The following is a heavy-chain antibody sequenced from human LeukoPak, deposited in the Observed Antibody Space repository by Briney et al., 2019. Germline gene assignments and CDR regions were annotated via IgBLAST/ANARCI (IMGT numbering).Heavy chain of an antibody. V-gene: IGHV3-21*04. Sequence: PGGSLRLSCAASGFTFSSYSMNWVRQAPGKGLEWVSSISSSSSYIYYADSVKGRFTISRDNSKNTLYLQMNSLRAGDTAVYYCAKDAPDIGIRRHHYYYYGMDVWGQGTTVTVSS. CDR3: AKDAPDIGIRRHHYYYYGMDV. CDR2: ISSSSSYI. CDR1: GFTFSSYS. J-gene: IGHJ6*02. D-gene: IGHD5-12*01.